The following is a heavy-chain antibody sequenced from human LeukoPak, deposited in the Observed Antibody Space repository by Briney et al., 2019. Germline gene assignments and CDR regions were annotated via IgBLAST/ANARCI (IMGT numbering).Heavy chain of an antibody. CDR2: ISSSSNA. D-gene: IGHD1-26*01. CDR1: GGSITTSDFV. CDR3: ARFKGGTGFDY. J-gene: IGHJ4*02. V-gene: IGHV4-39*01. Sequence: SETLSLTCTVSGGSITTSDFVWPWIRQPPGQGFGWIATISSSSNAYYHPSLLGRVTISVDTSKNQFSLDVTSVTAADTGLFYCARFKGGTGFDYWGRGILVIVS.